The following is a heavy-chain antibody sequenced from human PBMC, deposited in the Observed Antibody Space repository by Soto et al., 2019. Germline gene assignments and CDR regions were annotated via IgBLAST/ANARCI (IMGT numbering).Heavy chain of an antibody. CDR3: ARAWGYYDFWSGYYPRQPYCYYYGMDV. CDR2: IIPIFGTA. Sequence: SVKVSCKASGGTFSSYAISWVRQAPGQGLEWMGGIIPIFGTANYAQKFQGRVTITADESTSTAYMELSSLRSEDTAVYYCARAWGYYDFWSGYYPRQPYCYYYGMDVWGQGTTVTVSS. V-gene: IGHV1-69*13. D-gene: IGHD3-3*01. CDR1: GGTFSSYA. J-gene: IGHJ6*02.